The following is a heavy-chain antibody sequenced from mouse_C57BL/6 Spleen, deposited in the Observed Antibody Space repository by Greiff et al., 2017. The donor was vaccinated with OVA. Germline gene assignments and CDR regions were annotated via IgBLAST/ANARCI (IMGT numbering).Heavy chain of an antibody. CDR3: VRLPYYGSSYRYFDV. J-gene: IGHJ1*03. CDR1: GFSFNTYA. CDR2: IRSKSNNYAT. Sequence: EVMLVESGGGLVQPKGSLKLSCAASGFSFNTYAMNWVRQAPGKGLEWVARIRSKSNNYATYYADSVKDRFTISRDDSESMLYLQMNNLKTEDTAMYYCVRLPYYGSSYRYFDVWGTGTTVTVSS. V-gene: IGHV10-1*01. D-gene: IGHD1-1*01.